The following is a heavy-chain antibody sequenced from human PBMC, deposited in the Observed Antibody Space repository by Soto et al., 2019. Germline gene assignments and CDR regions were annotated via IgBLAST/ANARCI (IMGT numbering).Heavy chain of an antibody. J-gene: IGHJ4*02. CDR2: IIPIFGTA. CDR3: ARGPCISTTCFHDY. D-gene: IGHD2-2*01. V-gene: IGHV1-69*12. Sequence: QVQLVQSGAEVKKPGSSVKVSCKASGDTFNTYSISWVRQAPGQGLEWMGGIIPIFGTANYAQNFQDRVTITADESTNTAYMDLSGLRPDDTAVYYCARGPCISTTCFHDYWGQGTLVTVSS. CDR1: GDTFNTYS.